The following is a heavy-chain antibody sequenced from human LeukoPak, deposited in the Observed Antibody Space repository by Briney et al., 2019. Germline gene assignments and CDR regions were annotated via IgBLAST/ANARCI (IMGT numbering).Heavy chain of an antibody. CDR2: IYHSGST. V-gene: IGHV4-38-2*02. Sequence: SETLSLTCTVSGYSISSGYYWGWIRQPPGKGLGWIGSIYHSGSTYYNPSLKSRVTISVDTSKNQFSLKLSSVTAADTAVYYCARVGTGYYDSSGYYYDYWGQGTLVTVSS. J-gene: IGHJ4*02. CDR3: ARVGTGYYDSSGYYYDY. D-gene: IGHD3-22*01. CDR1: GYSISSGYY.